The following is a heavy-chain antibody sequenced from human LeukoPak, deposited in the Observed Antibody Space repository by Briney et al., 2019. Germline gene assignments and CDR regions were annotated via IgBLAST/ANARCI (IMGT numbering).Heavy chain of an antibody. CDR1: GFTFSNYG. J-gene: IGHJ5*02. CDR2: INPNSGGT. CDR3: ARDGGDPLGYCSNTSCSNWFDP. V-gene: IGHV1-2*02. Sequence: PGGSLRLSCAASGFTFSNYGMHWVRQAPGQGLEWMGWINPNSGGTNYAQKFQGRVTMTRDTSISTAYMELSRLRSDDTAVYYCARDGGDPLGYCSNTSCSNWFDPWGQGTLVTVSS. D-gene: IGHD2-2*01.